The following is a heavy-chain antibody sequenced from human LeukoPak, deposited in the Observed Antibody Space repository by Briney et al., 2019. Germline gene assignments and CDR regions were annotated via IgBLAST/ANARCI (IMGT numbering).Heavy chain of an antibody. J-gene: IGHJ4*02. CDR1: GGTFSSYT. CDR3: ASGVGYYDSSGYYYSPIEC. Sequence: ASVKVSCKASGGTFSSYTISWVRQAPGQGLEWMGRIIPILGIANYAQKFQGRVTITADKSTSTACMELSSLRSEDTAVYYCASGVGYYDSSGYYYSPIECWGQGTLVTVSS. D-gene: IGHD3-22*01. CDR2: IIPILGIA. V-gene: IGHV1-69*02.